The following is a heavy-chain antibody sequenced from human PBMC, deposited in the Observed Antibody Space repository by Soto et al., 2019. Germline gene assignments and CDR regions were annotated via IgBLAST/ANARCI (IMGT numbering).Heavy chain of an antibody. CDR1: GFTFSSYA. V-gene: IGHV3-23*01. CDR2: ISGSGGST. Sequence: GGSLRLSCAASGFTFSSYAMSWVRQATGKGLEWVSAISGSGGSTYYADSVKGRFTISRDNSKNTLYLQMNSLRAEDTAVYYCAKMIVVVVAAQYNWFDPWGQGTLVTVSS. J-gene: IGHJ5*02. D-gene: IGHD2-15*01. CDR3: AKMIVVVVAAQYNWFDP.